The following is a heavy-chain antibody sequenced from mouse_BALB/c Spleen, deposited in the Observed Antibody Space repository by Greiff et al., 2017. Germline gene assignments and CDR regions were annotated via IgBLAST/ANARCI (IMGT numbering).Heavy chain of an antibody. D-gene: IGHD1-1*01. CDR2: IDTSDSYT. V-gene: IGHV1-69*01. Sequence: VQLQQPGAELVMPGASVKMSCKASGYTFTDYWMHWVKQRPGQGLEWIGAIDTSDSYTSYNQKFKGKATLTVDESSSTAYMQLSSLTSEDSAVYYCARGRWSSYAMDYWGQGTSVTVSS. CDR1: GYTFTDYW. CDR3: ARGRWSSYAMDY. J-gene: IGHJ4*01.